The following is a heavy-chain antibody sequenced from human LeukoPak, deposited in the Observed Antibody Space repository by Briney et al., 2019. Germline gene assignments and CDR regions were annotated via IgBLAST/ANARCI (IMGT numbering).Heavy chain of an antibody. J-gene: IGHJ4*02. CDR1: GGSISSYY. D-gene: IGHD3-22*01. Sequence: SETLSLTCTVSGGSISSYYWSWIRQPAGKGLEWIGRIYTSGSTNYNPSLKSRVTMSVDTSKNQFSLKLSSVTAADTAVYYCAREAYYDSSGYYYVEDRGTTFDYWGQGTLVTVSS. CDR3: AREAYYDSSGYYYVEDRGTTFDY. CDR2: IYTSGST. V-gene: IGHV4-4*07.